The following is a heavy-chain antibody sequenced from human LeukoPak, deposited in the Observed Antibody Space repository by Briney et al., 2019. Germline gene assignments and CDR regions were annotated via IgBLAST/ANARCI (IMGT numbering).Heavy chain of an antibody. V-gene: IGHV3-23*01. Sequence: GGSLRLSCAASRFTFSSYAMSWVRQAPGKGLEWVSAISGNGGSTYYADSVKGRFTISRDNSKNTLYLQMNSLRAEDTAVYYCAKSNGWITMILVWGQGTLVTVSS. CDR3: AKSNGWITMILV. CDR1: RFTFSSYA. D-gene: IGHD3-22*01. CDR2: ISGNGGST. J-gene: IGHJ4*02.